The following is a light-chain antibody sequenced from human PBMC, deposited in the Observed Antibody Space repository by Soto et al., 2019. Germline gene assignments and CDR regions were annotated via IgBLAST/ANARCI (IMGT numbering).Light chain of an antibody. J-gene: IGKJ1*01. CDR2: GAS. Sequence: EIEMTQSPATLSVSPGERATLSCRASQSVSNNLAWYQQKPGQAPRLLIYGASTRATGIPGRFSGSGSGTEFTLTISSLQSEDLAVYYCQHYNNCQWTFGQGTKVEIK. CDR1: QSVSNN. CDR3: QHYNNCQWT. V-gene: IGKV3-15*01.